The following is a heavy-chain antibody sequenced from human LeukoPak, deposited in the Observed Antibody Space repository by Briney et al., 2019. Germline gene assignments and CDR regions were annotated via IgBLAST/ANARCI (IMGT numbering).Heavy chain of an antibody. Sequence: GASVKVSCKASGYTFTGCYMHWVRQAPGQGLEWMGRINPNSGGTNYAQKFQGRVTMTRDTFISTAYMELSRLRSDDTAVYYCARDQKYYGSGSYSDPDYWGQGTLVTVSS. J-gene: IGHJ4*02. V-gene: IGHV1-2*06. CDR1: GYTFTGCY. D-gene: IGHD3-10*01. CDR3: ARDQKYYGSGSYSDPDY. CDR2: INPNSGGT.